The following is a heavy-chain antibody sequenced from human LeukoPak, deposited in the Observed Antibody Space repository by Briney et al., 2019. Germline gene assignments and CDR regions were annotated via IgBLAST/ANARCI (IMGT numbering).Heavy chain of an antibody. CDR3: ARGLPGYCSSTSCYGVSPYYYMDV. D-gene: IGHD2-2*01. J-gene: IGHJ6*03. CDR1: GGTFSSYG. V-gene: IGHV1-69*01. Sequence: ASVKVSCKASGGTFSSYGISWVRQAPGQGLEWMGGIIPIFGTVKYAQKFQGRVTITADESTSTAYMELSSLRSEDTAVYYCARGLPGYCSSTSCYGVSPYYYMDVWGKGTTVTVSS. CDR2: IIPIFGTV.